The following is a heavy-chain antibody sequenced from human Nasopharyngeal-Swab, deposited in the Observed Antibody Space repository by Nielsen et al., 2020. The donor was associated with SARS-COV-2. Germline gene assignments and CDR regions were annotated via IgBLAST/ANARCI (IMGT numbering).Heavy chain of an antibody. CDR1: GYSFTSYW. CDR2: IYPGDSDT. Sequence: GESLKISCTGSGYSFTSYWIGWVRQIPGKGLEWMGIIYPGDSDTRYSPSFQGQVTISADKSISTAYLQWSSLKASDTAMYYCARGLYLGELSPKTPFDYWGQGTLVTVSS. D-gene: IGHD3-16*02. V-gene: IGHV5-51*01. J-gene: IGHJ4*02. CDR3: ARGLYLGELSPKTPFDY.